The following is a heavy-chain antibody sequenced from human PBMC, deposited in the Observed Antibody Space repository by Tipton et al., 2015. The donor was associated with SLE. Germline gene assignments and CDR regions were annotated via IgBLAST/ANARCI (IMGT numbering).Heavy chain of an antibody. J-gene: IGHJ5*02. CDR1: GGSFSGYY. D-gene: IGHD3-3*01. Sequence: GLVKPSETLSLTCAVYGGSFSGYYWSWIRQPPGKGLEWIGSSYYSGSTYYNPTLKSRVTISVDPSKNQFPLKLNSVTAADTAVYYCARGYRDFWSGYSKGLGWFDPWGQGTLVTVSS. V-gene: IGHV4-34*01. CDR3: ARGYRDFWSGYSKGLGWFDP. CDR2: SYYSGST.